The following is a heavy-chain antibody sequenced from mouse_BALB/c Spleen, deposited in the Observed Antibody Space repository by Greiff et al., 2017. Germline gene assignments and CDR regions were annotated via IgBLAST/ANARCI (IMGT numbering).Heavy chain of an antibody. D-gene: IGHD1-1*01. CDR2: SRNKANDYTT. V-gene: IGHV7-1*02. Sequence: EVQRVESGGGLVQPGGSLRLSCATSGFTFSDFYMEWVRQPPGKRLEWIAASRNKANDYTTVYSASVKGRFIVSRDTSQSILYLQMNALRAEDTAIYYCARDGDYYGSSWFAYWGQGTLVTVSA. CDR1: GFTFSDFY. J-gene: IGHJ3*01. CDR3: ARDGDYYGSSWFAY.